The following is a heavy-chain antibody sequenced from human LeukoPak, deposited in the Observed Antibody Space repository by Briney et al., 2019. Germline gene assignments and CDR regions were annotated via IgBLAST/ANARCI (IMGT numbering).Heavy chain of an antibody. CDR3: ARSIAARHINY. Sequence: SETLSLTCAVYGGSFSGYYWSWIRQPPGKGLEWIGEINHSGSTNYNPSLKSRVTISLDTSKNQFSLKLSSVTAADTAVYYCARSIAARHINYWGQGTLVTVSS. J-gene: IGHJ4*02. CDR2: INHSGST. V-gene: IGHV4-34*01. CDR1: GGSFSGYY. D-gene: IGHD6-6*01.